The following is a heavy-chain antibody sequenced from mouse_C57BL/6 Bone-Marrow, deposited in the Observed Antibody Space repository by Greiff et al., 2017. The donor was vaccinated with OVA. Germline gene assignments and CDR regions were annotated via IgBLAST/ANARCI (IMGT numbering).Heavy chain of an antibody. CDR3: TCIYDGYYLYAMDY. CDR2: IRLKSDNYAT. CDR1: GFTFSNYW. Sequence: EVKLQESGGGLVQPGGSMKLSCVASGFTFSNYWMNWVRQSPEKRLEWVAQIRLKSDNYATHYAESVKGRFTISRDDSKSSVYLQMNNLRAEDTGIYYCTCIYDGYYLYAMDYWGQGTSVTVSS. J-gene: IGHJ4*01. D-gene: IGHD2-3*01. V-gene: IGHV6-3*01.